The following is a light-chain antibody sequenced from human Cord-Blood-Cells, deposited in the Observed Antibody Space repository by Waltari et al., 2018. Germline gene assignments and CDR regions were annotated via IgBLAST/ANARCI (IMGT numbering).Light chain of an antibody. CDR1: SSDAGGYNY. J-gene: IGLJ3*02. CDR3: SSYTSSSTRV. V-gene: IGLV2-14*03. Sequence: QSALTQPASVSGSPGQSITISCTRTSSDAGGYNYVSWYQHHPGKAPKLMIYDVSNRPSGVSNRFSGSKSGNTASLTISGLQAEDEADYYCSSYTSSSTRVFGGGTKLTVL. CDR2: DVS.